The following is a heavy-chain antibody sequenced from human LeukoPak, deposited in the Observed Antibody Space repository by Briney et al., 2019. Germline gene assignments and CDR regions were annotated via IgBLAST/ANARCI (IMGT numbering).Heavy chain of an antibody. D-gene: IGHD5-18*01. CDR2: IYYSGST. CDR3: ARESSTGYSYGLPYYYYYMDV. V-gene: IGHV4-31*03. J-gene: IGHJ6*03. Sequence: SETLSLTCTVSGGSISSGGYYWSWIRQHPGKGLEWIGYIYYSGSTYYNPSLKSRVTISVDTSKNQFSLKLSSVTAADTAVYYCARESSTGYSYGLPYYYYYMDVWGKGTTVTVSS. CDR1: GGSISSGGYY.